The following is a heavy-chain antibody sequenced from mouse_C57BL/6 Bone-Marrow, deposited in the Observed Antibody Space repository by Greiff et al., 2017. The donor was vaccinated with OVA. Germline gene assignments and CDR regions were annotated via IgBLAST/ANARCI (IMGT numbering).Heavy chain of an antibody. CDR3: AREDYYCSSLDY. Sequence: VQLQQPGAELVMPGASVKLSCKASGYTFTSYWMHWVKQRPGQGLEWIGEIDPSDSYTNYNQKFKGKSTLTVDKSSSTAYMQLSSLTSEDSAVYYCAREDYYCSSLDYWGQGTTLTVSS. CDR2: IDPSDSYT. CDR1: GYTFTSYW. D-gene: IGHD1-1*01. V-gene: IGHV1-69*01. J-gene: IGHJ2*01.